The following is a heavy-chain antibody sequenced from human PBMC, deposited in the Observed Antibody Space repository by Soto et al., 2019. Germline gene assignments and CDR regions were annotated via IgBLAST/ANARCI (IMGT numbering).Heavy chain of an antibody. CDR1: GFTFSSYA. Sequence: EVQLLESGGGLVQPGGSLRLSCAASGFTFSSYAMSWVRQAPGKGLEWVSAISGSGGTTYYADSVKGRFTFSRDNSKNTLYLQMNSLRAEDTAVYYCAETANGWFSAFDIWGQGTMVTVSS. D-gene: IGHD6-19*01. V-gene: IGHV3-23*01. CDR2: ISGSGGTT. CDR3: AETANGWFSAFDI. J-gene: IGHJ3*02.